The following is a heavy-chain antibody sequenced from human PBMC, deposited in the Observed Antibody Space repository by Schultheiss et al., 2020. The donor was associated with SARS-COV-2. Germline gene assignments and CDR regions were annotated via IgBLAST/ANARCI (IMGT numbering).Heavy chain of an antibody. CDR1: GFTFSNAW. Sequence: GGSLRLSCAASGFTFSNAWMSWVRQAPGKGLEWVGRIKSKTDGGTTDYAAPVKGRFTISRDDSKNTLYLQMNSLKTEDTAVYYCTTTLCSSTSCYALGDNWFDPWGQGTLVTVSS. CDR2: IKSKTDGGTT. J-gene: IGHJ5*02. D-gene: IGHD2-2*01. CDR3: TTTLCSSTSCYALGDNWFDP. V-gene: IGHV3-15*01.